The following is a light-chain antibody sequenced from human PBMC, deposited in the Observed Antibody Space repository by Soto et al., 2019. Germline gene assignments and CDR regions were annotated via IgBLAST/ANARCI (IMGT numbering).Light chain of an antibody. CDR3: QQYDSVFT. Sequence: DIQMTQSPSSLSASVGDRVTITRQASQDITNYLNCYQKQPGKAPNLLIDGASNLETGVPSRFSGSGSGTDFTFTISSLQAEDIGTYFCQQYDSVFTFGQGTRLEIK. CDR2: GAS. V-gene: IGKV1-33*01. J-gene: IGKJ5*01. CDR1: QDITNY.